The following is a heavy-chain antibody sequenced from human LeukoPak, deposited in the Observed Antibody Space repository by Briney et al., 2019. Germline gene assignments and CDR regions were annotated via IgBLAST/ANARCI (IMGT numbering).Heavy chain of an antibody. CDR2: ISSSSNTI. J-gene: IGHJ4*02. V-gene: IGHV3-48*04. Sequence: GGSLRLSCAASGFIFSSYSMNWVRQAPGQGLEWVSYISSSSNTIYYADSVKGRFTISRDNAKNSLYLQMNSLRAEDTAVYYCARDKGDYDTSGSLFVFGGQGTLVTVSS. D-gene: IGHD3-22*01. CDR3: ARDKGDYDTSGSLFVF. CDR1: GFIFSSYS.